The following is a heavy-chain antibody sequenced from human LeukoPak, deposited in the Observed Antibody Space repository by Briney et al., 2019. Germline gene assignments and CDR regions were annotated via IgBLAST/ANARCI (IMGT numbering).Heavy chain of an antibody. CDR1: GYSISSGYY. V-gene: IGHV4-61*01. J-gene: IGHJ3*02. Sequence: SETLSLTCTVSGYSISSGYYWSWIRQPPGKGLEWIGYIYYSGSTNYNPSLKSRVTISVDTSKNQFSLKLSSVTAADTAVYYCARARVYQLLVSSFAFDIWGQGTMVTVSS. CDR2: IYYSGST. CDR3: ARARVYQLLVSSFAFDI. D-gene: IGHD2-2*01.